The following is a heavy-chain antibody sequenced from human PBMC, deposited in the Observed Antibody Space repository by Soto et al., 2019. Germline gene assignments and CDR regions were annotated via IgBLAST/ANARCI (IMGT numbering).Heavy chain of an antibody. J-gene: IGHJ6*02. CDR1: GGSISSYY. Sequence: SETLSLTCTVSGGSISSYYWSWIRQPAGKGLEWIGRIYTSGSTNYNPSLKSRVTMSVDTSKNQFSLKLSSVTAADTAVYYCAKRDGDTGSFDYYYGMDVWGQGTTVTVSS. V-gene: IGHV4-4*07. D-gene: IGHD3-10*01. CDR2: IYTSGST. CDR3: AKRDGDTGSFDYYYGMDV.